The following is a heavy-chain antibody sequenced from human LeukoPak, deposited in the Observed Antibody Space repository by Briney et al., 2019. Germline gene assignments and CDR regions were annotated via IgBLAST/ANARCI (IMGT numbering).Heavy chain of an antibody. Sequence: GSLRLSCAASGFTVSSNYMSWVRQAPGKGLEWIGSIYYIGSTYYNPSLKNRVAISEDTSKNQFSLKLTSVTAADTAVYYCARTSQSVTQTYYFDNWGQGTLVSVSS. CDR3: ARTSQSVTQTYYFDN. CDR1: GFTVSSNY. V-gene: IGHV4-59*05. J-gene: IGHJ4*02. D-gene: IGHD4-17*01. CDR2: IYYIGST.